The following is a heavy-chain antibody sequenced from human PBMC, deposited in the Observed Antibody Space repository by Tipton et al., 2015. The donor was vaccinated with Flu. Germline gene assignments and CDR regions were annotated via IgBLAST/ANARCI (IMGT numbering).Heavy chain of an antibody. Sequence: LTCTVSGASISSYYWSWIRQPAGKGLEWIGRIYTSGNTNYNPSLKSRVTMSVDTSKNQFSLKLSSVTAADTAVYYCARDEAYYDILTGYWNFYYGMDVWGQGTTVTVSS. J-gene: IGHJ6*02. CDR3: ARDEAYYDILTGYWNFYYGMDV. CDR2: IYTSGNT. V-gene: IGHV4-4*07. D-gene: IGHD3-9*01. CDR1: GASISSYY.